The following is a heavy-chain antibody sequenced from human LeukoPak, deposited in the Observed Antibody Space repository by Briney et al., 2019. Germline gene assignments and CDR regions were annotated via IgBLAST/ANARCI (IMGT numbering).Heavy chain of an antibody. CDR1: GFTFSSYA. Sequence: GGSLRLSCAASGFTFSSYAMHWVRQAPGKGLEYVSAISSNGGSTYYANSVKGRFTISRDNSKNTLYLQMGSLRAEGMAVYYCARRDSYGTYYYFDYWGQGTLVTVSS. J-gene: IGHJ4*02. D-gene: IGHD5-18*01. CDR3: ARRDSYGTYYYFDY. V-gene: IGHV3-64*01. CDR2: ISSNGGST.